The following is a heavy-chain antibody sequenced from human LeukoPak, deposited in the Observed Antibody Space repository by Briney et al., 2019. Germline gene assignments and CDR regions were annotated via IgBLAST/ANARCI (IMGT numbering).Heavy chain of an antibody. CDR1: GFTFSSYS. D-gene: IGHD2-2*01. V-gene: IGHV3-48*04. CDR2: ISSSGSTI. J-gene: IGHJ3*02. CDR3: ARDAEYQLLYDAFDM. Sequence: GGSLRLSCAASGFTFSSYSMNWVRQAPGKGLEWVSYISSSGSTIYYADSVKGRFTISRDNPKNLLYLQMNSLRAEDTAVYYCARDAEYQLLYDAFDMWGQGTMVTVSS.